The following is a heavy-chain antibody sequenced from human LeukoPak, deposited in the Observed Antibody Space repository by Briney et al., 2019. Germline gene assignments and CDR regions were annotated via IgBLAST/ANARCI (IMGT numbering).Heavy chain of an antibody. J-gene: IGHJ4*02. CDR3: AKSRGVVVDYFDY. D-gene: IGHD2-21*01. CDR1: GFTFSSYA. Sequence: PGRSLRLSCAASGFTFSSYAMSWVRQAPGKGLEWVSAISGSGGSTYYADPVKGRFTISRDNSKNTLYLQMNSLRAEDTAVYYCAKSRGVVVDYFDYWGQGTLVTVSS. V-gene: IGHV3-23*01. CDR2: ISGSGGST.